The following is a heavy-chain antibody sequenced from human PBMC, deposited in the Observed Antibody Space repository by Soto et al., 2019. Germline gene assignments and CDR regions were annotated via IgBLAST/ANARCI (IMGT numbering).Heavy chain of an antibody. CDR3: AREGIVGATGLLFG. CDR2: ISSSSSTI. D-gene: IGHD1-26*01. V-gene: IGHV3-48*02. Sequence: EVQLVESGGGLVQPGGSLRLSCAASGFTFSSYSMNWVRQAPGKGLEWVSYISSSSSTIYYADSVKGRFTISRDNAKNSLYLQMNSLRDEDTAVYYCAREGIVGATGLLFGWGQGTLVTVSS. CDR1: GFTFSSYS. J-gene: IGHJ4*02.